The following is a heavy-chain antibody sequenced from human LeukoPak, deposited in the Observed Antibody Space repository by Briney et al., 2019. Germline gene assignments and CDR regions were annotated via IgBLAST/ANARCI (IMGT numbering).Heavy chain of an antibody. D-gene: IGHD3-3*01. J-gene: IGHJ6*03. CDR3: ARGAGYYDFWSGSMVPYYYYYMDV. CDR2: INHSGST. Sequence: SETLSLTCAVYGGSFSGYYWSWIRQPPGKGLEWIGEINHSGSTNHNPSLKSRVTISVDTSKNQFSLKLSSVTAADTAVYYCARGAGYYDFWSGSMVPYYYYYMDVWGKGTTVTVSS. CDR1: GGSFSGYY. V-gene: IGHV4-34*01.